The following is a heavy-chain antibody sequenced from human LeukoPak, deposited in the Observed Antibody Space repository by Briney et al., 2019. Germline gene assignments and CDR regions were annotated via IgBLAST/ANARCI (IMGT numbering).Heavy chain of an antibody. Sequence: PGGSQRLSCAASGFIFSNYNMNWVRQAPGKGLEWVSHISSSSSTIYYADSVKGRFTISRDNAKNSLYLQMNNLRDEDTAVYYCAREILSGYSVYWGQGTLVTVSS. CDR2: ISSSSSTI. CDR1: GFIFSNYN. J-gene: IGHJ4*02. CDR3: AREILSGYSVY. V-gene: IGHV3-48*02. D-gene: IGHD3-9*01.